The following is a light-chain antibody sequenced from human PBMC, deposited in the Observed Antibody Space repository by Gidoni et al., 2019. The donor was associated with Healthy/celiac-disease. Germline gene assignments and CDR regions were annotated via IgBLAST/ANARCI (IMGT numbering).Light chain of an antibody. CDR1: QSISSY. J-gene: IGKJ1*01. CDR2: AAT. V-gene: IGKV1-39*01. Sequence: IHMPQSPSSLSASVGDRVTITCRASQSISSYLNWYQQKPGKAPKLLNYAATSLQSGVPSRFSGSGAGTDFTLTISRLQPEDFATYYWQQSYSTPPTFGQGTKVEIK. CDR3: QQSYSTPPT.